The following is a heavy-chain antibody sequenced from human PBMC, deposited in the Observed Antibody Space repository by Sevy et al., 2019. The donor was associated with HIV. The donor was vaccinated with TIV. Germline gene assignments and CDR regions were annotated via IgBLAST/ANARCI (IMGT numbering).Heavy chain of an antibody. CDR1: GYSFTSYW. V-gene: IGHV5-51*01. CDR2: IYPGDSDT. D-gene: IGHD1-1*01. Sequence: GESLKISCKGSGYSFTSYWIGWVRQMPGKGLEWMGIIYPGDSDTRYSPSFQGQVTISADKSISTAYLQWSSRKTSDTAMYYCARQSTTGTTNYYYGMDVWGQGTTVTVSS. CDR3: ARQSTTGTTNYYYGMDV. J-gene: IGHJ6*02.